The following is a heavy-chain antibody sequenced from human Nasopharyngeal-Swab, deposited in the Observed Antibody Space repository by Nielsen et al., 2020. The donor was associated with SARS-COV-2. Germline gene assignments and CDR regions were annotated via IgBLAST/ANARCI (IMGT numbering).Heavy chain of an antibody. CDR2: ISESGEKT. CDR1: GFTFSSCV. CDR3: AKDIFGWTFDI. Sequence: GESLKISCAASGFTFSSCVMNWVRQAPRKGLEWVSSISESGEKTYYEDSVKGRFTISRDTSKNTLYLQMDSLSAEDTAIYYCAKDIFGWTFDIWGQGTMVTVSS. D-gene: IGHD2-21*01. J-gene: IGHJ3*02. V-gene: IGHV3-23*01.